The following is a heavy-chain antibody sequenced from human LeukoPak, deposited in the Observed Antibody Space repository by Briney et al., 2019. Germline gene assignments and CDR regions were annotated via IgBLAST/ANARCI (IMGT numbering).Heavy chain of an antibody. CDR2: VSYDGSNK. V-gene: IGHV3-30*05. CDR1: GFNLQNYG. Sequence: GGSLRLSCAASGFNLQNYGIQWLRQVPGKGLDWVAVVSYDGSNKYYADSVKGRFTISRDNSKKTLYLQMNSLSPDDTALYYCAKVLPPYAYYSYYLLYGGLGTLVTVSS. D-gene: IGHD3-10*01. J-gene: IGHJ4*02. CDR3: AKVLPPYAYYSYYLLY.